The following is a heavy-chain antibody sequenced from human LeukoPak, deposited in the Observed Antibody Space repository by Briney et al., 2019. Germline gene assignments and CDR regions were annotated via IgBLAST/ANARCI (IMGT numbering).Heavy chain of an antibody. Sequence: GGSLRLSCAASGFTFSSYWMSWVRQAPGKGLEWVANIKQDGSEKYYVDSVKGRFTISRDNAKNSLYLQMNSLRAEDTAVYYCAREAKADGGNGWIWFDPWGQGTLVTVSS. J-gene: IGHJ5*02. V-gene: IGHV3-7*01. CDR3: AREAKADGGNGWIWFDP. CDR2: IKQDGSEK. CDR1: GFTFSSYW. D-gene: IGHD4-23*01.